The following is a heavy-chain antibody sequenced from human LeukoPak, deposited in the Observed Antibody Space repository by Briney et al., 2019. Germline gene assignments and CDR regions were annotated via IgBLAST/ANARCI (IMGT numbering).Heavy chain of an antibody. CDR3: TRDGSGSRIPIDY. J-gene: IGHJ4*02. Sequence: PGRTLRLSCAASAVAFSSEWVNWVRQAPGKGLVWVARIESDASNTRYADSVKGRFTISRDNANKTLYLQMNSLRAEDTAVYYCTRDGSGSRIPIDYWGQGTLVSVSS. D-gene: IGHD1-26*01. CDR2: IESDASNT. V-gene: IGHV3-74*01. CDR1: AVAFSSEW.